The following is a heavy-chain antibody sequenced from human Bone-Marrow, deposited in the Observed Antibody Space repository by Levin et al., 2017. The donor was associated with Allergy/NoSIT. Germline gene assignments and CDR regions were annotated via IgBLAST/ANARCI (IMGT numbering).Heavy chain of an antibody. D-gene: IGHD2-21*02. CDR2: IYYSGST. V-gene: IGHV4-59*08. CDR3: ARHSLGDWTPFDY. J-gene: IGHJ4*02. Sequence: SQTLSLTCTVSGGSISSYYWSWIRQPPGKGLEWIGYIYYSGSTNYNPSLKSRVTISVDTSKNQFSLKLSSVTAADTAVYYCARHSLGDWTPFDYWGQGTLVTVSS. CDR1: GGSISSYY.